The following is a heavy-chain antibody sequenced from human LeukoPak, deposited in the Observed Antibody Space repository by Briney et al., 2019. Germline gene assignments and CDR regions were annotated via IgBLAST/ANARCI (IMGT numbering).Heavy chain of an antibody. V-gene: IGHV1-69*04. CDR3: ARGDGFGRYNWFDP. CDR2: IIPILGIA. J-gene: IGHJ5*02. D-gene: IGHD3-10*01. CDR1: GGTFSSYA. Sequence: SVKVSCKASGGTFSSYAISWVRQAPGQGLEWMGRIIPILGIANYAQKFQGRVTITADKSTSTAYMGLSSLRSEDTAVYYCARGDGFGRYNWFDPWGQGTLVTVSS.